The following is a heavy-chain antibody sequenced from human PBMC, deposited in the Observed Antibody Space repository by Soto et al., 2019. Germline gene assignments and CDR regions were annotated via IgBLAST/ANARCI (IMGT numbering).Heavy chain of an antibody. CDR2: INGNGRKT. V-gene: IGHV3-23*01. Sequence: EEQLLESGGDLVQPGGSLKLSCAASGFTFSSYAMNWVRQAPGKGLEWVSSINGNGRKTSYADSVRGRFTISRDNSKKTLFLHVNSLRAEDTAVYYCVKALNFDFGTGYRYYAMEIWGQGTTVTVS. CDR1: GFTFSSYA. J-gene: IGHJ6*02. D-gene: IGHD3-3*01. CDR3: VKALNFDFGTGYRYYAMEI.